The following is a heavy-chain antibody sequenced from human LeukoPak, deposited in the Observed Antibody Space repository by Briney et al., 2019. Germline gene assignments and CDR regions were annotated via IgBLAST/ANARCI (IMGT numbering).Heavy chain of an antibody. V-gene: IGHV4-39*07. CDR2: IYYSGST. J-gene: IGHJ6*03. D-gene: IGHD4-17*01. CDR3: ARGQPSPYGPYYYYYMDV. CDR1: GGSISSSSYY. Sequence: PSETLSLTCTVSGGSISSSSYYWGWIRQPPGKGLEWIGSIYYSGSTYYNPSLKSRVTISVDTSKNQFSLKLSSVTAADTAVYYCARGQPSPYGPYYYYYMDVWGKGTTVTVSS.